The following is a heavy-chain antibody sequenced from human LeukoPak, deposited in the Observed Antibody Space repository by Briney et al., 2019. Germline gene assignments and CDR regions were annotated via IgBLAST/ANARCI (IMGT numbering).Heavy chain of an antibody. CDR2: IYDIGNT. J-gene: IGHJ4*02. Sequence: SQTLSLTCAVSGASISSGNYSWTWIRQPPGKGLEWIGFIYDIGNTYYNPSLESRVAISLDRSKNQFSLKLDSVSAADTAVYYCARGGGDHTVYFDYWGQGTLVTVSS. D-gene: IGHD2-21*02. CDR3: ARGGGDHTVYFDY. V-gene: IGHV4-30-2*01. CDR1: GASISSGNYS.